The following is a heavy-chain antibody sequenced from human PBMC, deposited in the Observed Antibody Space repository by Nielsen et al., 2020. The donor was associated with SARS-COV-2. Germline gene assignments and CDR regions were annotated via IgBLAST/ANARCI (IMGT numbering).Heavy chain of an antibody. V-gene: IGHV3-23*01. D-gene: IGHD4-17*01. CDR1: GFTFSSYA. CDR3: ARAGDYGDPSYWYFDL. CDR2: ISGSGGST. J-gene: IGHJ2*01. Sequence: SCAASGFTFSSYAMSWVRQAPGKGLEWVSAISGSGGSTYYADSVKGRFTISSDNSKNTLYLQMNSLRAEDTAVYYCARAGDYGDPSYWYFDLWGRGTLVTVSS.